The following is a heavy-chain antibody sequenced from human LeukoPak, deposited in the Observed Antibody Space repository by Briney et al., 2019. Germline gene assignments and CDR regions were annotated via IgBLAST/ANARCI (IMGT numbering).Heavy chain of an antibody. Sequence: IGSIYYSGSTYYNPSLKSRVTISVDTSKNQFSLKLSSVTAADTAVYYCARRIYSSSSPFDYWGQGTLVTVSS. V-gene: IGHV4-39*01. D-gene: IGHD6-6*01. J-gene: IGHJ4*02. CDR2: IYYSGST. CDR3: ARRIYSSSSPFDY.